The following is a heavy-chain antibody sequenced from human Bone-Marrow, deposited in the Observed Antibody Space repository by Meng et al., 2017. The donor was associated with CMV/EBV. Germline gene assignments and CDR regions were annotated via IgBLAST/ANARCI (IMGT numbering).Heavy chain of an antibody. D-gene: IGHD1-26*01. CDR3: ARDHPGGGATDY. Sequence: GGSLRLSCAASGFTFSSYEMNWVRQAPGKGLEWVSYISSSGSTIYYADSVKGRFTVSRDNAKNSLYLQMNSLRAEDTAVYYCARDHPGGGATDYWGQGTLVTVSS. CDR1: GFTFSSYE. J-gene: IGHJ4*02. CDR2: ISSSGSTI. V-gene: IGHV3-48*03.